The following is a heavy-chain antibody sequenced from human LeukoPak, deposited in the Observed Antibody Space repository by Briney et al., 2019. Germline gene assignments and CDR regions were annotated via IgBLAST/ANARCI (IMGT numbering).Heavy chain of an antibody. Sequence: SETLSLTCTVSGGSISSHYWSWIRQPPGKGLEWIGYIYYSGSTNYNPSLKSRVTILVDTSKNQFSLKLSSVTAADTAVYYCARAAPGIAAAELDYWGQGTLVTVSS. V-gene: IGHV4-59*11. CDR1: GGSISSHY. J-gene: IGHJ4*02. D-gene: IGHD6-13*01. CDR3: ARAAPGIAAAELDY. CDR2: IYYSGST.